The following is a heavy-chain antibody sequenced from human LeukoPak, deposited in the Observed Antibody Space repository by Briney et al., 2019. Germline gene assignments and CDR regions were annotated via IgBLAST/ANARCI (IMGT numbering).Heavy chain of an antibody. CDR1: GFSFRDYP. Sequence: GGSLRLSCEAAGFSFRDYPMGWVRRASGKRLEWVSGISAGADVIFYADPVKGRFTISRDNSKNTLYLQMNSLRAEDSAVYYCAKDHGIVVVIRFDYWGQGTLVTVSS. V-gene: IGHV3-23*01. D-gene: IGHD3-22*01. J-gene: IGHJ4*02. CDR2: ISAGADVI. CDR3: AKDHGIVVVIRFDY.